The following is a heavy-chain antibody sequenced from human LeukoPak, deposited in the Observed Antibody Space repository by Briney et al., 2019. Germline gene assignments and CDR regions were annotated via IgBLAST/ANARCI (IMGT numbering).Heavy chain of an antibody. CDR3: ATAAYNWNYYFDY. J-gene: IGHJ4*02. CDR2: IKQDGSET. V-gene: IGHV3-7*01. D-gene: IGHD1-7*01. CDR1: GFTFSSYW. Sequence: GGSLRLSCAASGFTFSSYWMSWVRHAPGKGLEWVANIKQDGSETHYVDSVKGRFTISRDNAKNSLYLQMNSLRAEDTAVYYCATAAYNWNYYFDYWGQGTLVSVSS.